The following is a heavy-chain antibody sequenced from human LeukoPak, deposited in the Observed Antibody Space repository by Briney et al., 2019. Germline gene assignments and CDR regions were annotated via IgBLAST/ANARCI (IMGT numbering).Heavy chain of an antibody. CDR1: GYIFTSYF. Sequence: ASVKVSCKASGYIFTSYFMHWVRQAPGQGLEWMGLINPSGGSTRYAQKFQGRVTMTRDMSTSTVYMELSSLRSEDTAVYYCAGGGRELLLDYWGQGTLVTVSS. CDR3: AGGGRELLLDY. V-gene: IGHV1-46*01. CDR2: INPSGGST. D-gene: IGHD1-26*01. J-gene: IGHJ4*02.